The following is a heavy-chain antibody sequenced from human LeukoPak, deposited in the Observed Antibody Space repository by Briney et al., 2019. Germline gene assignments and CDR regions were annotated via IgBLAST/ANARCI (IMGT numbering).Heavy chain of an antibody. V-gene: IGHV3-21*01. J-gene: IGHJ5*02. CDR3: ARAHQLDSSGYPGPFDP. D-gene: IGHD3-22*01. CDR2: ISSSSSYI. Sequence: NPGGSLRLSCAASGFTFSSYSMNWVRQAPGKGLEWVSSISSSSSYIYYADSVKGRFTISRDNAKNSLYLQMNSLRAEDTAVYYCARAHQLDSSGYPGPFDPWGQGTLVTVSS. CDR1: GFTFSSYS.